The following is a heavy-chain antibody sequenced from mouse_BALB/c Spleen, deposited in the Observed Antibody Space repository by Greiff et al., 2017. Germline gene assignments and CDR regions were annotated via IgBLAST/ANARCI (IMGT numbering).Heavy chain of an antibody. CDR3: AREGYGNSWFAY. CDR2: INSNGGST. Sequence: DVHLVESGGGLVQPGGSLKLSCAASGFTFSSYGMSWVRQTPDKRLELVATINSNGGSTYYPDSVKGRFTISRDNAKNTLYLQMSSLKSEDTAMYYCAREGYGNSWFAYWGQGTLVTVSA. V-gene: IGHV5-6-3*01. J-gene: IGHJ3*01. D-gene: IGHD2-10*02. CDR1: GFTFSSYG.